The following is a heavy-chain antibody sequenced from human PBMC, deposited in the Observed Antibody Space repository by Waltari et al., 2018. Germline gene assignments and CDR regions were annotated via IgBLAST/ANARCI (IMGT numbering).Heavy chain of an antibody. J-gene: IGHJ3*02. CDR2: IGTTGSSI. V-gene: IGHV3-48*02. CDR1: GITFSNYR. D-gene: IGHD3-10*01. CDR3: ASPSLGSGSYWAFDI. Sequence: EVQLVESGGGLVQPGGCLRLSCAASGITFSNYRMNWVRQAPGRGLEWVLYIGTTGSSISYADSVKGRFTISRDNAKNSLYLQMNSLRDEDTAVYYCASPSLGSGSYWAFDIWGQGTMVTVSS.